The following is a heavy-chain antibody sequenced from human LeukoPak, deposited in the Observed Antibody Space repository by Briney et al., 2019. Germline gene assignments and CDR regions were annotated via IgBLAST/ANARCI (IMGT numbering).Heavy chain of an antibody. D-gene: IGHD3-22*01. V-gene: IGHV1-69*06. CDR2: IIPIFGTA. CDR1: GYTFTSYY. J-gene: IGHJ4*02. CDR3: ATAGVEIVVVPYAPFDY. Sequence: SVKVSCKASGYTFTSYYMHWVRQAPGQGLEWMGGIIPIFGTANYAQKFQGRVTMTEDTSTDTAYMELSSLRSEDTAVYYCATAGVEIVVVPYAPFDYWGQGTLVTVSS.